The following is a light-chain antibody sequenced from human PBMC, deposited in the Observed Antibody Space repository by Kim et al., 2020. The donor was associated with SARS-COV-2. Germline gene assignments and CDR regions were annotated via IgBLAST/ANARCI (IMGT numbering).Light chain of an antibody. CDR2: EDN. V-gene: IGLV6-57*04. CDR1: SGSIASYY. J-gene: IGLJ2*01. CDR3: QSYDSSNVV. Sequence: NFMLTQPHSVSESPGKTVTISCTRSSGSIASYYVQWYQQRPGSAPTTVIYEDNERPSGVPDRFSDSIDSSSNSASFTISGLKTEDEADYYCQSYDSSNVVFGGGTQLTVL.